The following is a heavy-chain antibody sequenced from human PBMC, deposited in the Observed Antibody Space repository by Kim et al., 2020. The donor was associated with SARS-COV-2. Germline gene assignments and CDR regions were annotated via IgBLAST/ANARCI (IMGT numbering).Heavy chain of an antibody. CDR3: ARDSKWFDT. V-gene: IGHV4-34*01. J-gene: IGHJ5*02. CDR2: GST. Sequence: GSTNYSPSLNSRVTISVDTSKIQFSLKLSSVTAAATAVYYCARDSKWFDTWGQGTLVTVSS.